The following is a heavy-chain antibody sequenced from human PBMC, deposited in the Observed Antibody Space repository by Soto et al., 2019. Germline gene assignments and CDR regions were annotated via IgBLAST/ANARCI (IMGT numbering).Heavy chain of an antibody. J-gene: IGHJ4*02. CDR2: INHSGST. Sequence: ETLSLTCAVYGGSFSGYYWSWIRQPPGKGLEWIGEINHSGSTNYNPSLKSRVTISVDTSKNQFSLKLSSVTAADTAVYYCARVKWELLGSFDYWGQGTVVTVSS. CDR3: ARVKWELLGSFDY. V-gene: IGHV4-34*01. D-gene: IGHD1-26*01. CDR1: GGSFSGYY.